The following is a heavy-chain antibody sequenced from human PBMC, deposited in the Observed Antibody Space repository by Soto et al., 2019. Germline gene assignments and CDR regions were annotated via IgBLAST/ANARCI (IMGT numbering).Heavy chain of an antibody. V-gene: IGHV3-23*01. CDR1: GFTFSNYA. CDR2: INNVGYI. D-gene: IGHD6-19*01. Sequence: EMQLLESGGGLVQPGGSLRLSCTASGFTFSNYAMTWVRQAPGKGLNWVSTINNVGYIYDADSVKGRFTISRDDARNTVSLEMNRLRVGDTGVEYRAKRGGGSDRYNYGMDGWGQGTTVIVSS. J-gene: IGHJ6*02. CDR3: AKRGGGSDRYNYGMDG.